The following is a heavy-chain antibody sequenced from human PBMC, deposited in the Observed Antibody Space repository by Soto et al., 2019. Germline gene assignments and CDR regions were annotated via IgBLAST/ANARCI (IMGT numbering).Heavy chain of an antibody. CDR2: IYYSGST. Sequence: SETLSLTCTVSGGSISSYYWSWIRQPPGKGLEWIGYIYYSGSTNYNPSLKSRVTISVDTSKNQFSLKLSSVTAADTAVYYCARDSGRGNTHYYYYTDVWGKGTTVTVSS. D-gene: IGHD2-15*01. CDR1: GGSISSYY. V-gene: IGHV4-59*01. CDR3: ARDSGRGNTHYYYYTDV. J-gene: IGHJ6*03.